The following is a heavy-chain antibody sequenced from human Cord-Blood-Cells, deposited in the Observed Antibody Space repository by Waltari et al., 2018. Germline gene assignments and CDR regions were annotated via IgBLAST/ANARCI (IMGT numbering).Heavy chain of an antibody. Sequence: QVQLVQSGAEVKKPGSSVKVSCKASGGTFSSYTISWVRQAPGQGLEWMGRISLVLGKANYAQKSQGRVTITADKSTCTAYMELSSLRSEETAVYYCAREGITYYDILTGYYDAFDIWGQGTMVTVAS. D-gene: IGHD3-9*01. CDR1: GGTFSSYT. CDR3: AREGITYYDILTGYYDAFDI. V-gene: IGHV1-69*08. J-gene: IGHJ3*02. CDR2: ISLVLGKA.